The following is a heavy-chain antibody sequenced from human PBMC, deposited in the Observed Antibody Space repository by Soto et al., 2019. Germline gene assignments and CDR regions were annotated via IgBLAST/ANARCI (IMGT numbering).Heavy chain of an antibody. D-gene: IGHD2-15*01. J-gene: IGHJ6*02. V-gene: IGHV1-18*01. CDR1: GYTFTSYG. CDR2: ISAYNGNT. CDR3: ARGDIPPSGYHYGMDV. Sequence: ASVKVSCKASGYTFTSYGISWVRQAPGQGLEWMGWISAYNGNTNYAQKLQGRVTMTTDTSTSTAYMELRSLRSDDTAVYYCARGDIPPSGYHYGMDVWGQGTTVTVSS.